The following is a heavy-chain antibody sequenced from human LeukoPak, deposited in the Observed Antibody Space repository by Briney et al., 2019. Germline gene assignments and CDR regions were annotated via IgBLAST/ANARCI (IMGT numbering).Heavy chain of an antibody. CDR1: GGTFSSYA. Sequence: PMASVKVSCKASGGTFSSYAISWVRQAPGQGLEWMGRIIPILGIANYAQKFQGRVTITADKSTSTAYMELSSLRSEDTAVYYCARAATVTTALDYWGQGTLVTVSS. D-gene: IGHD4-17*01. CDR2: IIPILGIA. CDR3: ARAATVTTALDY. J-gene: IGHJ4*02. V-gene: IGHV1-69*04.